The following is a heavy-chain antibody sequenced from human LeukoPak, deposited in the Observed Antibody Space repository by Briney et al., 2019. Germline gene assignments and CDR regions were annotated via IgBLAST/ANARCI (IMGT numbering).Heavy chain of an antibody. V-gene: IGHV3-23*01. D-gene: IGHD6-19*01. CDR2: ICGSGGCT. Sequence: GGSLRLSCEASGFTFNTYAICWVRQAPGKGLEWVSGICGSGGCTYYADSVKGRFNISRDNSKNTVYLQMNSLTADDTAVYYCAKTTVGYSSGRYPGWPADCWGQGTLVTVSS. J-gene: IGHJ4*02. CDR3: AKTTVGYSSGRYPGWPADC. CDR1: GFTFNTYA.